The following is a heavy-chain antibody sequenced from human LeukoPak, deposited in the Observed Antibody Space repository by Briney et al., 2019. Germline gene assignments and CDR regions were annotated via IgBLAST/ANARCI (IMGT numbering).Heavy chain of an antibody. CDR2: IIPILGIA. Sequence: ASVKVSCKASGGTFISYAISWVRQAPGQGLEWMGRIIPILGIANYAQKFQGRVTITADKSTSTAYMELSSLRSEDTAVYYCARGGLSCSSTSCYMGFDYWGQGTLVTVSS. CDR1: GGTFISYA. CDR3: ARGGLSCSSTSCYMGFDY. D-gene: IGHD2-2*02. J-gene: IGHJ4*02. V-gene: IGHV1-69*04.